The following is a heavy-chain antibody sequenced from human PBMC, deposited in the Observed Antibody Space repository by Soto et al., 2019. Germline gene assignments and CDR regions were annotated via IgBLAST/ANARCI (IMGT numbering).Heavy chain of an antibody. CDR2: MNPNSGNT. Sequence: QVQLVQSGAEVKKPGASVKVSCKASGYTFTSYDIYWVRQATGQGLEWMGWMNPNSGNTGYAQKFQGRVTMTRNTSISTAYMELSSLRSEDAAVYCCARRPDGYYYYGMDVWGQGTTVTVSS. CDR3: ARRPDGYYYYGMDV. J-gene: IGHJ6*02. CDR1: GYTFTSYD. V-gene: IGHV1-8*01.